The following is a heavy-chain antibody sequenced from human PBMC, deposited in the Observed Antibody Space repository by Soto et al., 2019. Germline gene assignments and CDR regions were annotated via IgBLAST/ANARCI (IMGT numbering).Heavy chain of an antibody. Sequence: QVQLVESGGGVVQPGRSLRLSCAASGFIFNSYGMHWVRQAPGKGLEWVAVTSYDGRNKYHADSVKGRFTISRDNSKNTQYLQMNSLRAEDTAVYYWAKDGGRGFGEIVPPIWGQGTLVTVSS. J-gene: IGHJ4*02. D-gene: IGHD3-10*01. CDR1: GFIFNSYG. CDR3: AKDGGRGFGEIVPPI. V-gene: IGHV3-30*18. CDR2: TSYDGRNK.